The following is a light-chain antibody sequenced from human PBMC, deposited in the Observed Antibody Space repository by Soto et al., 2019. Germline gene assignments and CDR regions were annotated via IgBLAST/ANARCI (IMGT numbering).Light chain of an antibody. Sequence: DIVMTQSPDSLAVSLGERATINCKSSQSVLYSSNNKNYLAWYQQKPGQPPKLLIYWASTRESGVPDRYSGSGSGTDFTLTIICLQTADLACYSCQQHYYIPPTFGLENKVEIK. CDR2: WAS. CDR1: QSVLYSSNNKNY. CDR3: QQHYYIPPT. V-gene: IGKV4-1*01. J-gene: IGKJ1*01.